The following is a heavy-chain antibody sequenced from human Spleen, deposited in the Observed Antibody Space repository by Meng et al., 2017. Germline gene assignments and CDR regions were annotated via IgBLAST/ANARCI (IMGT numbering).Heavy chain of an antibody. V-gene: IGHV1-46*01. D-gene: IGHD6-13*01. CDR2: INPSGGST. CDR3: ARAYSSSAFDS. CDR1: GYTFPDYW. J-gene: IGHJ4*02. Sequence: ASVKVSCKASGYTFPDYWLHWVRQAPGQGLEWMGIINPSGGSTSSSQKFQGRVTMTRDTSTSTVYMELSSLRSEDTAIYYCARAYSSSAFDSWGQGTLVTVSS.